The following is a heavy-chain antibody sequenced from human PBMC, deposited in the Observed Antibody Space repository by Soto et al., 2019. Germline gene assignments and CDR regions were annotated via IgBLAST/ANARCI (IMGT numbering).Heavy chain of an antibody. D-gene: IGHD3-9*01. Sequence: GGSLRLSCAASGFTFSSYAMSWVRQAPGKGLEWVANINGSGSNKYYVDSVKGRFTISRDNAKNSLYLQMNSLRAEDTAVYYCARVYFHYYYMDVWGKGTTVTVSS. CDR1: GFTFSSYA. CDR2: INGSGSNK. J-gene: IGHJ6*03. CDR3: ARVYFHYYYMDV. V-gene: IGHV3-7*04.